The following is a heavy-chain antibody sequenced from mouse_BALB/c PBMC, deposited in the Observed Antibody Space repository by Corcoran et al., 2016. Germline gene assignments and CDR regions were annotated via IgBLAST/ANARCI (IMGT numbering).Heavy chain of an antibody. V-gene: IGHV14-3*02. CDR1: GFNTTDTY. Sequence: EVQLQQSGAELVKPGTSVKLSCTASGFNTTDTYRHWVKQRPEQGLEWIGRIDPANGNTKYDPKFQGKATITADTSSNTAYLQLSSLTSEDTAVYYCANWDWYFDVWGAGTTVTVSS. CDR2: IDPANGNT. J-gene: IGHJ1*01. D-gene: IGHD4-1*01. CDR3: ANWDWYFDV.